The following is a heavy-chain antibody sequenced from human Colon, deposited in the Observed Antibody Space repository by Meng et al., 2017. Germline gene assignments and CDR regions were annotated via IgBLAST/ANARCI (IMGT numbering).Heavy chain of an antibody. D-gene: IGHD4-17*01. CDR3: ASLSPPVTEKWIDP. CDR1: RFMVSYYW. CDR2: ISGDGGSV. J-gene: IGHJ5*02. V-gene: IGHV3-74*01. Sequence: VKARGSLNLTWSATRFMVSYYWLSGFRQGQGKVLEWGSRISGDGGSVSYANSVKGRFTISSDISKNTLYLQMNDLRADATAVYYCASLSPPVTEKWIDPWGQGTLVTVSS.